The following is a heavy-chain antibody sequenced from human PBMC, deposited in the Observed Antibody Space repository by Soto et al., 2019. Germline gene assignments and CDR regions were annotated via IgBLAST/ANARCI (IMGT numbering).Heavy chain of an antibody. CDR3: ARHPGGDYVHGGNY. Sequence: GASVKVSCKASGYTFTGYYMHWVRQAPGQGLEWMGWINPNSGGTNYAQKFQGRVTMTRDTSISTAYMELSRLRSDDTAVYYCARHPGGDYVHGGNYWGQGTLVTVSS. CDR2: INPNSGGT. J-gene: IGHJ4*02. CDR1: GYTFTGYY. V-gene: IGHV1-2*02. D-gene: IGHD4-17*01.